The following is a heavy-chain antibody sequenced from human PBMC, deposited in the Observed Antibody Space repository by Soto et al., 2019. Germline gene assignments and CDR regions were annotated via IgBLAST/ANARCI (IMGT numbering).Heavy chain of an antibody. CDR3: ARPLWRNDYNWGYFDL. Sequence: QVQLVESGGGVFQPGRSLRLSCAASGFTFSRYAMHWVRQAPGKGLEWVAVISYDGSNKYYADSVKGRFNISRDNSNNTLYLQMNSLRAEDTAVYYCARPLWRNDYNWGYFDLWGRGTLVTVSS. J-gene: IGHJ2*01. CDR2: ISYDGSNK. CDR1: GFTFSRYA. D-gene: IGHD4-4*01. V-gene: IGHV3-30-3*01.